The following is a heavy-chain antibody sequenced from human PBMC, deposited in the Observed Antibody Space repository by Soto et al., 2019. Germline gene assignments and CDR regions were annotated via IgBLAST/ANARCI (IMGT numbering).Heavy chain of an antibody. CDR2: LSWDGGST. CDR3: AKDTDGSRYSDH. J-gene: IGHJ4*02. Sequence: GGSLRLSCAASGFTFDDYTRHRARQAPGKGLEWGSLLSWDGGSTYYEDSVKGRCTISGENSENSLYLQMNSVRTEDTALSYCAKDTDGSRYSDHSGQETLVTVAS. V-gene: IGHV3-43*01. D-gene: IGHD6-19*01. CDR1: GFTFDDYT.